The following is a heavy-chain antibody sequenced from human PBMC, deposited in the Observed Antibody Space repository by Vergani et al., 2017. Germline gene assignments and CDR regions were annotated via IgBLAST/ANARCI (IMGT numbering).Heavy chain of an antibody. D-gene: IGHD3-22*01. V-gene: IGHV3-21*01. J-gene: IGHJ3*02. CDR2: ISSSSSYI. CDR3: ARGYYDSSGYSDAFDI. CDR1: GFTFSSYS. Sequence: EVQLVESGGGLVKPGGSLRLSCAASGFTFSSYSMNWVRQAPGKGLEWVSSISSSSSYIYYADSVKGRFTISRDNAKNSLYLQMNSLRAEDTAVYYCARGYYDSSGYSDAFDIWGQGTMVTVSS.